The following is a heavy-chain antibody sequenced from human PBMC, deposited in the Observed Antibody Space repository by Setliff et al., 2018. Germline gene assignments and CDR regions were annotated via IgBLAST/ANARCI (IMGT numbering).Heavy chain of an antibody. D-gene: IGHD2-8*02. J-gene: IGHJ4*02. CDR3: ARVMAVFAIEGLQGGGFDY. Sequence: GASVKVSCKTSGYTFTRYYIHWVRQAPGQGREWVGWINPHTGSKEFAPRFLGRVTMTTDTSTNTAYMDLGSLRSDDTAFYFCARVMAVFAIEGLQGGGFDYWGQGTLVTVSS. CDR1: GYTFTRYY. CDR2: INPHTGSK. V-gene: IGHV1-2*02.